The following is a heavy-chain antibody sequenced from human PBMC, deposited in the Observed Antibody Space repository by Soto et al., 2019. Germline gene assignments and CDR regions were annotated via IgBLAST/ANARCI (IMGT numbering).Heavy chain of an antibody. D-gene: IGHD2-15*01. V-gene: IGHV4-59*01. Sequence: SESLSITGTVFGSSLSNYQYYCIRQPPGKGLEWIAFCHDSGTTNYNPSLKSRVTISLDTSKNLFSLKLASVTAADTAVYYCAKGGCSSCRLDPWGQGTLVSVSS. CDR3: AKGGCSSCRLDP. CDR1: GSSLSNYQ. J-gene: IGHJ5*02. CDR2: CHDSGTT.